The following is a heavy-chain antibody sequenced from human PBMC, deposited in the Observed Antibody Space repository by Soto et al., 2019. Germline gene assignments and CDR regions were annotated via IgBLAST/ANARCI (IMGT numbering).Heavy chain of an antibody. Sequence: GGSLRLSCAASGFTFSRYGMHWVRQAPGKGLEWVAVIWYDGSNKYYADSVKGRFTISRDNSKNTLYLQIHSLRAEDTAVFYCARVPSYGDSPPYFHXWGQATLVTVSX. CDR2: IWYDGSNK. V-gene: IGHV3-33*01. CDR1: GFTFSRYG. CDR3: ARVPSYGDSPPYFHX. D-gene: IGHD4-17*01. J-gene: IGHJ4*02.